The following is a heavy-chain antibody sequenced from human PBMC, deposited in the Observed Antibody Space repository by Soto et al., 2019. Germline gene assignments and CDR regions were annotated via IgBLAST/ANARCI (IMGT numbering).Heavy chain of an antibody. Sequence: GGSLRLSCAASRFTFSNYGMHWVRQAPGKGLEWVAVIWYDGSNKYYADSVKGRFTISRDNSKNTLYLQMNSLRAEDTAAYYCARDDIPGRAVAIYGMDVWGQGTTVTVSS. CDR1: RFTFSNYG. D-gene: IGHD6-19*01. V-gene: IGHV3-33*01. J-gene: IGHJ6*02. CDR3: ARDDIPGRAVAIYGMDV. CDR2: IWYDGSNK.